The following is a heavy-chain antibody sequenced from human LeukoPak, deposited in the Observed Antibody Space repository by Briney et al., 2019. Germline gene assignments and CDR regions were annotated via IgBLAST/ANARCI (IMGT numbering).Heavy chain of an antibody. CDR3: TTSPQWLEN. Sequence: GSLRLSCAASGFTFSNTWMNWVRQAPGKGLEWVGRIRRNTDGGTTDYAAPVKGRFTISRDDSKNMLYLQMNSLKNEDTAVYYCTTSPQWLENWGQGTLVTVSP. V-gene: IGHV3-15*01. CDR1: GFTFSNTW. D-gene: IGHD6-19*01. CDR2: IRRNTDGGTT. J-gene: IGHJ4*02.